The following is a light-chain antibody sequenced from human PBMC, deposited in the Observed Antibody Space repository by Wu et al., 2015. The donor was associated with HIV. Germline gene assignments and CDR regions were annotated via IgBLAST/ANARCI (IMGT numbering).Light chain of an antibody. V-gene: IGKV3-20*01. J-gene: IGKJ1*01. CDR2: GAS. CDR3: QQYGSSPLT. CDR1: QSVSSIY. Sequence: EIVLTQSPGTLSLSPGERATLSCRASQSVSSIYLAWYQQKPGQAPRLLIYGASRRATGIPDRFSGSGSATDFTLTITRLEPEDFAVYYCQQYGSSPLTFGQGTKVDFK.